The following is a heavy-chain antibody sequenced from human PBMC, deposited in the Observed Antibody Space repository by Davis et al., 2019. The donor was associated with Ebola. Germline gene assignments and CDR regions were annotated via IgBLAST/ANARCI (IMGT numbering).Heavy chain of an antibody. J-gene: IGHJ5*02. V-gene: IGHV1-69*13. CDR2: IIPIFGTA. CDR3: ARAITMIVVGNWFDP. Sequence: SVKVSCKASGGTFSSYAISWVRQAPGQGLEWMGGIIPIFGTANYAQKFQGRVTITADESTSTAYMELSSLRSEDTAVYYCARAITMIVVGNWFDPWGQGTLVTVSS. CDR1: GGTFSSYA. D-gene: IGHD3-22*01.